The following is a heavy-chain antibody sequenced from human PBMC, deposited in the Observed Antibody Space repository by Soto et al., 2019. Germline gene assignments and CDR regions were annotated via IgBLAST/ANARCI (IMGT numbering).Heavy chain of an antibody. V-gene: IGHV3-9*01. J-gene: IGHJ6*02. CDR3: EKSMGGTANGMDV. CDR2: ISYYSGSI. D-gene: IGHD2-15*01. Sequence: GGSLRLSCAASGFRFDVYGMHWARQVPGKGLEWVSGISYYSGSIGYADSVKGRFTISRDNAKNSLYLQMNSLRAEDTALYYCEKSMGGTANGMDVWGQGPRSPSP. CDR1: GFRFDVYG.